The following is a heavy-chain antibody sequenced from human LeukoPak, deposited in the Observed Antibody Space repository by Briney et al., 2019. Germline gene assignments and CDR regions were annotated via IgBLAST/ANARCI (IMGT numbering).Heavy chain of an antibody. J-gene: IGHJ3*02. Sequence: GGSLRLSCAASGFTVSSNYMSWVRQAPGKGLEWVSVIYSGGSTYYADSVKGRFTISRDNSKNTLYLQMNSLRAEDTAIYYCAKSTMVRGVIDAFDIWGQGTMVTVSS. CDR2: IYSGGST. D-gene: IGHD3-10*01. CDR1: GFTVSSNY. CDR3: AKSTMVRGVIDAFDI. V-gene: IGHV3-53*01.